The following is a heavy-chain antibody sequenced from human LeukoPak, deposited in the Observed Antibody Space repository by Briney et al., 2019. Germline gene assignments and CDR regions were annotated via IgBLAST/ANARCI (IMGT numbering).Heavy chain of an antibody. CDR3: ARGYGGNSARY. D-gene: IGHD4-23*01. CDR1: GFSFNTYA. J-gene: IGHJ4*02. CDR2: ISSDGGTT. V-gene: IGHV3-64*01. Sequence: GGSLRLSCEVSGFSFNTYAMQWVRQAPGKGLEFVSAISSDGGTTFYGHSVKTRFIISRDNSKNTLYLQMGSLRPEDMAVYYCARGYGGNSARYWGQGILVIVSS.